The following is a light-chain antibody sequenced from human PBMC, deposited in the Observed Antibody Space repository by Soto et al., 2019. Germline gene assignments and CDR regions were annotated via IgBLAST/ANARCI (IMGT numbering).Light chain of an antibody. Sequence: EIVLTQSPGTLSLSPGERATLSCRASQSVSSSYLAWYQQKPGQAPRLLIYGTSSRATAIPDRYSGSGSGPDFTPTISRLEPEDFAVYYCQQYGSSSWTFGQGTKVEIK. CDR3: QQYGSSSWT. CDR1: QSVSSSY. J-gene: IGKJ1*01. V-gene: IGKV3-20*01. CDR2: GTS.